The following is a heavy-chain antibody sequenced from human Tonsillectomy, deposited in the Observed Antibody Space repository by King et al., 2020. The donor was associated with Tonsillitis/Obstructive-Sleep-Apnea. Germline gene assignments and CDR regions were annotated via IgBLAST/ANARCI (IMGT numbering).Heavy chain of an antibody. Sequence: VQLVESGGGVVQPGRSLRLSCAASGFTFSTYALHWVRQAPGKGLEWGAVISYDGSHNYYADSVKGRFTISRDNSKNTLYLQMNSLRAEDTAVYYCARDSTLYFFDYWGQGTLVTVSS. J-gene: IGHJ4*02. CDR1: GFTFSTYA. CDR3: ARDSTLYFFDY. V-gene: IGHV3-30*01. CDR2: ISYDGSHN. D-gene: IGHD2/OR15-2a*01.